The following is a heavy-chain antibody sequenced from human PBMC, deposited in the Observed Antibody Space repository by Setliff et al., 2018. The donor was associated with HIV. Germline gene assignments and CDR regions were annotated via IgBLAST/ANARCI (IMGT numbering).Heavy chain of an antibody. D-gene: IGHD3-22*01. CDR3: ARLMHYYDSFWVLWRENYFDS. J-gene: IGHJ4*01. Sequence: SETLSLTCAVSGASISSTSYYWGWVRQPPGKGLEWIGSIYYSGSTNYNPSLKSRVTISVDTSKNQFSLKLSSVTAADTAVYYCARLMHYYDSFWVLWRENYFDSWGRGTLVTVSS. V-gene: IGHV4-39*07. CDR1: GASISSTSYY. CDR2: IYYSGST.